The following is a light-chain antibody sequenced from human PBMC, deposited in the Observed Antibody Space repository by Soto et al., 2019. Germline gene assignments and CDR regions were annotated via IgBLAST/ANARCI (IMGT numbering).Light chain of an antibody. CDR2: GNS. CDR1: SSNIGAGYD. J-gene: IGLJ2*01. V-gene: IGLV1-40*01. Sequence: QAVVTQPPSVSGAPGQRVTISCTGSSSNIGAGYDVHWYQQLPGTAPKLLIYGNSNRPSGAPDRFSGSKSGTSASLAITGLQAEDEADYYCQSYDSSLSEVFGGGTKLTVL. CDR3: QSYDSSLSEV.